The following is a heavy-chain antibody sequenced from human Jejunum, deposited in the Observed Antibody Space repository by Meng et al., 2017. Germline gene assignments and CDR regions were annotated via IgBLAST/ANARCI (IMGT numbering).Heavy chain of an antibody. D-gene: IGHD5-12*01. CDR2: IYPDESDI. Sequence: GESLKIPCKASGYSFSKYWIGWVRQMPGKGLEWMGIIYPDESDIRYSPSFQGQVTISADMSISTAYLQWSSLKASDTAVYYCARLGLRGGGYLSYFYYGMDVWGQGNTV. V-gene: IGHV5-51*01. CDR3: ARLGLRGGGYLSYFYYGMDV. CDR1: GYSFSKYW. J-gene: IGHJ6*02.